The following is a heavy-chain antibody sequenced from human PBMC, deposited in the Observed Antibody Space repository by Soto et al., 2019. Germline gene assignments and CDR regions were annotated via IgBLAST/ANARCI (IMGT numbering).Heavy chain of an antibody. D-gene: IGHD1-1*01. V-gene: IGHV1-69*08. CDR3: AREGVQLERRGVFDY. Sequence: QVQLVQSGAEVKKPGSSVKVSCKASGGTFSSYTISWVRQAPGQGLEWMGRIIPILGIANYAQKFQGRVTITADKSTSTAYMELSSLRSEDTALYYCAREGVQLERRGVFDYWGQGTLVTVSS. CDR1: GGTFSSYT. CDR2: IIPILGIA. J-gene: IGHJ4*02.